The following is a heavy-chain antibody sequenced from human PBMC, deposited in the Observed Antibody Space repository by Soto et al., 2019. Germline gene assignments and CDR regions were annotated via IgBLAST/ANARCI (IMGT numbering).Heavy chain of an antibody. Sequence: QVQLQQWGAGLLKPSETLSLTCAVYGGSFSGYYWSWIRQPPGKGLEWIGEINHRGSTNYNPSRRSRGHISVDTSNNQFSLKLSSVTASDTAVYYCARGGITRVRGVIIIFDYWGQGTLVTVSS. D-gene: IGHD3-10*01. CDR1: GGSFSGYY. V-gene: IGHV4-34*01. CDR3: ARGGITRVRGVIIIFDY. CDR2: INHRGST. J-gene: IGHJ4*02.